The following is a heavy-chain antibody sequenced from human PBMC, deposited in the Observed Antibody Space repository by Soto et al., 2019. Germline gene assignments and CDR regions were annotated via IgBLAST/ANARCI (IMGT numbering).Heavy chain of an antibody. CDR2: IKQDGSEK. CDR1: GFTFSSYW. Sequence: WSLRLSCAASGFTFSSYWMSWVRQAPGKGLEWVANIKQDGSEKYYVDSVKGRFTISRDNAKNSLYLQMNSLRAEDTAVYYCARDRPRLYYYYGMDVWGQGTTVTVSS. CDR3: ARDRPRLYYYYGMDV. J-gene: IGHJ6*02. V-gene: IGHV3-7*03.